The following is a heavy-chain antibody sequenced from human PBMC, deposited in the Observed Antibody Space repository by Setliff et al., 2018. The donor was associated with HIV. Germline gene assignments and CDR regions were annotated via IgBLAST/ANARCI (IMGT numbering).Heavy chain of an antibody. J-gene: IGHJ4*02. CDR1: GGTFRSYG. CDR2: IIPLPRTT. Sequence: ASVKVSCKASGGTFRSYGFTWVRQAPGQGLEWMGGIIPLPRTTIYAQKLQGRVTITADESTSTVYMDLRSLRSEDAAVYYCASPRPYSSGFYDSWGQGTLVTVSA. V-gene: IGHV1-69*13. D-gene: IGHD6-19*01. CDR3: ASPRPYSSGFYDS.